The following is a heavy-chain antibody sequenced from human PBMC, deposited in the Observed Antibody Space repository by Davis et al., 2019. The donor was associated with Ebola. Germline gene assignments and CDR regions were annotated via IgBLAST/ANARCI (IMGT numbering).Heavy chain of an antibody. D-gene: IGHD3-9*01. CDR3: ARGRGHYDILTGYSGMDV. J-gene: IGHJ6*02. V-gene: IGHV1-46*01. CDR2: INPSGGST. CDR1: GYTFTSYY. Sequence: AASVKVSCKASGYTFTSYYMHWVRQAPGQGLEWMGIINPSGGSTSYAQKFQGRVTMTRDTSTSTAYMELSSLRSEDTAVYYCARGRGHYDILTGYSGMDVWGQGTRVTVSS.